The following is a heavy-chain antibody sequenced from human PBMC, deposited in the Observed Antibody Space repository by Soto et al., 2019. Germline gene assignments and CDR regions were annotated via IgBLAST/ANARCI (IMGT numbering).Heavy chain of an antibody. D-gene: IGHD4-17*01. CDR1: GYTFTSYG. CDR2: ISAYNGNT. V-gene: IGHV1-18*01. J-gene: IGHJ6*02. CDR3: ARDPRGQYGDLPWGYYYYGMDV. Sequence: QVQLVQSGAEVKKPGASVKVSCKASGYTFTSYGISWVRQAPGQGLEWMGWISAYNGNTNYAQKLQGRVTMTTDTSTSTAYMELRSLRSDDTAVFYCARDPRGQYGDLPWGYYYYGMDVWGQGTTVTVSS.